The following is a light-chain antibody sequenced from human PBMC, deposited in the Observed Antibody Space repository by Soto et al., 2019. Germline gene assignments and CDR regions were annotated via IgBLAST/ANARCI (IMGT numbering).Light chain of an antibody. V-gene: IGKV3-20*01. CDR2: GTS. Sequence: EIVLTQSPGTLSLSPGERATLSCRASQSIDSTYFAWYQQKPGQAPRLLIYGTSSRATGIPDRFSGSGSGTDFTLTINRLEPADFAVYYSHQYNGSPPYTLGPVTKVDIK. CDR1: QSIDSTY. CDR3: HQYNGSPPYT. J-gene: IGKJ2*01.